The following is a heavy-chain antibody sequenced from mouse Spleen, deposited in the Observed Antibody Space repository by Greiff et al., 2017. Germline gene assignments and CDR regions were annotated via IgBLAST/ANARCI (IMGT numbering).Heavy chain of an antibody. CDR2: ISSGGSYT. J-gene: IGHJ3*01. CDR1: GFTFSSYA. D-gene: IGHD1-2*01. V-gene: IGHV5-9-4*01. CDR3: ARDCGYEKFAY. Sequence: EVQLVESGGGLVKPGGSLKLSCAASGFTFSSYAMSWVRQSPEKRLEWVAEISSGGSYTYYPDTVTGRFTISRDNAKNTLYLEMSSLRSEDTAMYYCARDCGYEKFAYWGQGTLVTVSA.